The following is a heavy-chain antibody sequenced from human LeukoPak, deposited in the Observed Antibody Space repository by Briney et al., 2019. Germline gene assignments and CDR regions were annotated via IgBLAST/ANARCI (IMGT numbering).Heavy chain of an antibody. CDR1: GFSISNCI. CDR2: ISASTTYI. V-gene: IGHV3-21*01. J-gene: IGHJ6*03. D-gene: IGHD3/OR15-3a*01. CDR3: TRDGLDHYYYYFIDV. Sequence: GGSLRLSCAASGFSISNCIMNWVRQAPGKGLEWVSSISASTTYIYYADSVKGRFTISRDNAKNALYLEMNSLRAEDTAMYYCTRDGLDHYYYYFIDVWGKGTTVTVSS.